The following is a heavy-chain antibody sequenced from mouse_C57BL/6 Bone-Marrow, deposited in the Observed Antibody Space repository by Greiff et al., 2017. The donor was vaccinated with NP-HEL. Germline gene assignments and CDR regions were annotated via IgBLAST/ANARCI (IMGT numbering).Heavy chain of an antibody. V-gene: IGHV6-3*01. CDR2: IRLKSDNYAT. CDR3: TPLGRRFAY. CDR1: GFTFSNYW. J-gene: IGHJ3*01. D-gene: IGHD4-1*01. Sequence: EVKVEESGGGLVQPGGSMKLSCVASGFTFSNYWMNWVRQSPEKGLEWVAQIRLKSDNYATHYAESVKGRFTISRDDSKSSVYLQMNNLRAEDTGIYYCTPLGRRFAYWGQGTLVTVSA.